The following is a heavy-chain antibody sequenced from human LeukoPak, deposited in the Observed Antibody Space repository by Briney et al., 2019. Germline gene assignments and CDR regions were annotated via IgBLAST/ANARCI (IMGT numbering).Heavy chain of an antibody. J-gene: IGHJ4*02. V-gene: IGHV3-48*01. CDR2: ISSSSSTI. Sequence: PGGSLRLSCAASGFTFSSYTMNWVRQAPGKGLEWFSYISSSSSTIYYAASVKGRFTISRDNAKNSLYLQMNRLRARATAVYSWGRDLGGYHTVFEYWGQGTLVTVSS. CDR1: GFTFSSYT. CDR3: GRDLGGYHTVFEY. D-gene: IGHD3-3*01.